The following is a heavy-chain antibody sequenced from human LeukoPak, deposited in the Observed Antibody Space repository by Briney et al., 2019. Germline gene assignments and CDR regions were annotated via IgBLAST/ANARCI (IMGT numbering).Heavy chain of an antibody. J-gene: IGHJ4*02. CDR2: IYYSVTT. D-gene: IGHD4-17*01. V-gene: IGHV4-31*03. CDR1: GGSISSGGYY. Sequence: SETLSLTCTVSGGSISSGGYYWSWIRQHPGKGLEWIGYIYYSVTTYYNPSLKSRVTISVDTSKNQFSLKLSSVTAADTAVYYCARDPGLRYLDYWGQGTLVTVSS. CDR3: ARDPGLRYLDY.